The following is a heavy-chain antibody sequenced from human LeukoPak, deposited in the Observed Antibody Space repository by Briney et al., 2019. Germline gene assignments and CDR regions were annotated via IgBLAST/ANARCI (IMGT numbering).Heavy chain of an antibody. CDR1: GGSISSYY. Sequence: PSETLSLTCTVSGGSISSYYWSWIRQPPGKGLEWIGDIYYSGSTNYNPSLKSRVTISVDTSKNQFSLKLSSVTAADTAVYYCARGEHYYDSSGRFDYWGQGTLVTVSS. CDR3: ARGEHYYDSSGRFDY. CDR2: IYYSGST. J-gene: IGHJ4*02. D-gene: IGHD3-22*01. V-gene: IGHV4-59*08.